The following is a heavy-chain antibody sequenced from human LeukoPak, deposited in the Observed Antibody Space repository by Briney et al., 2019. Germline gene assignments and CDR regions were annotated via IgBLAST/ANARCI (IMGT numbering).Heavy chain of an antibody. J-gene: IGHJ6*02. CDR2: MLYIGST. V-gene: IGHV4-31*03. Sequence: SETLALPCTVSGGSLSSGGYYWGSIRQLPGRGLEWNGSMLYIGSTHYTPSLKSRGAISVDTSKNQFSLKLPSATDADAAVYYCARTGGGSCSAGGCFLLYGMDVWGQGTTVIVPS. D-gene: IGHD2-15*01. CDR1: GGSLSSGGYY. CDR3: ARTGGGSCSAGGCFLLYGMDV.